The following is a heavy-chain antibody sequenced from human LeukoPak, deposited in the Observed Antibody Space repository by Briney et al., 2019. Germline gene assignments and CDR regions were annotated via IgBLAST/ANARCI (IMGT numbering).Heavy chain of an antibody. V-gene: IGHV3-21*01. J-gene: IGHJ4*02. CDR2: ISSSSSYI. Sequence: GGSLRLSCAASGFTFSSYAMSWVRQAPGKGLEWVSSISSSSSYIYYADSVKGRFTISRDNAKNSLYLQMNSLRAEDTAVYYCARDEDHFDYWGQGTLVTVSS. CDR1: GFTFSSYA. CDR3: ARDEDHFDY.